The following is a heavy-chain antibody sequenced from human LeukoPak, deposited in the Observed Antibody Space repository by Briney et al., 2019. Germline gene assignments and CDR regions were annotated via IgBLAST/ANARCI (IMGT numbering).Heavy chain of an antibody. V-gene: IGHV4-34*01. J-gene: IGHJ4*02. CDR3: ARRYNFWSGYPPPLDY. CDR1: GGSFSGYY. D-gene: IGHD3-3*01. CDR2: INPSRNT. Sequence: SETLSLTCAVYGGSFSGYYWNWIRQPPGKGLEWIGQINPSRNTNYNPSLKSRVTISVDTSKKQFSLKLSSVTAADTAVYYCARRYNFWSGYPPPLDYWGQGTLVTVSS.